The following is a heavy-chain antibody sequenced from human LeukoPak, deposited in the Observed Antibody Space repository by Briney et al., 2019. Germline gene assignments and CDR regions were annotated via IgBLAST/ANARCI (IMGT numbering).Heavy chain of an antibody. V-gene: IGHV3-49*04. CDR2: IRSKAYGETT. D-gene: IGHD3-16*01. CDR1: GFTFGDYA. J-gene: IGHJ6*03. Sequence: PGGSLRLSCRTSGFTFGDYAMSWVRQAPGKGLEWVGVIRSKAYGETTEYVASVKGRFTISRDGSKSIAYLQMNSLTTEDTAVYYCSRGGYYYYYYMDVWGKGTTVTVSS. CDR3: SRGGYYYYYYMDV.